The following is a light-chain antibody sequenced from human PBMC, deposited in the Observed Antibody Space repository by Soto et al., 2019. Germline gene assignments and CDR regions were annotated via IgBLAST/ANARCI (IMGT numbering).Light chain of an antibody. V-gene: IGLV2-14*01. CDR1: SSDIGGYKY. CDR3: TSYSRYRVLV. Sequence: QSVLTQPASMPGCLGQSITISCTGTSSDIGGYKYVSWYQQHPGKAPKLIIFEVSNRPSGVSDRFSGSNSGNTASLTISGLQAEDEADYYCTSYSRYRVLVFGGGT. J-gene: IGLJ3*02. CDR2: EVS.